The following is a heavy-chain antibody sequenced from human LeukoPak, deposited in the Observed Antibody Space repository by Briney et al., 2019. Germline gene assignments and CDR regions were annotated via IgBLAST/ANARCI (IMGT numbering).Heavy chain of an antibody. J-gene: IGHJ4*02. CDR2: IYSGGST. CDR1: GFTVSSNY. CDR3: QDYYSDY. Sequence: GGSLRLSCAASGFTVSSNYMSWVRQAPGKGLEWVSVIYSGGSTYYADSVKGRFTISRDNSKNTLYLQMNNLKSEDTAVYYCQDYYSDYWGQGTLVTVTS. V-gene: IGHV3-53*01.